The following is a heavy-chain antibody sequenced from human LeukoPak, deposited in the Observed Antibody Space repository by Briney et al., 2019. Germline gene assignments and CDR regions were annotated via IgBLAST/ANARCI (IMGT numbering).Heavy chain of an antibody. CDR2: ISYDGSNK. D-gene: IGHD6-19*01. J-gene: IGHJ4*02. CDR1: GFTFSSYG. V-gene: IGHV3-30*18. CDR3: AKGISIAVAGYFDY. Sequence: GGSLRLSCAASGFTFSSYGMHWVRQAPGKGLEWVAVISYDGSNKYYADSVKGRFTISRDNSKNTLYLQMNSLRAEDTAVYYCAKGISIAVAGYFDYWGQGTLATVSS.